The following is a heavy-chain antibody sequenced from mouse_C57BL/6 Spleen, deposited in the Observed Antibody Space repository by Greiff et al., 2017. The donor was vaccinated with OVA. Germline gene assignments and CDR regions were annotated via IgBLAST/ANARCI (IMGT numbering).Heavy chain of an antibody. V-gene: IGHV5-9-1*02. D-gene: IGHD2-2*01. J-gene: IGHJ1*03. CDR2: ISSGGDYI. CDR1: GFTFSSYA. Sequence: EVHLVESGEGLVKPGGSLKLSCAASGFTFSSYAMSWVRQTPEKRLEWVAYISSGGDYIYYADTVKGRFTISRDNARNTLYLQMSSLKSEDTAMYYCTRDPQRGYYFDVWGTGTTVTVSS. CDR3: TRDPQRGYYFDV.